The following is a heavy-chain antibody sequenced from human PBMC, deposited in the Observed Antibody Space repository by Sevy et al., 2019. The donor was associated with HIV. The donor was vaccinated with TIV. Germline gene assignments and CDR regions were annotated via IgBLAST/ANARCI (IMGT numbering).Heavy chain of an antibody. CDR1: GYTFNSHD. J-gene: IGHJ2*01. CDR2: MNPNRGNT. D-gene: IGHD2-21*01. Sequence: ASVKVSCEASGYTFNSHDINWIRQAPGQGLEWMGWMNPNRGNTGYTQRFQGRVTMTRTTSISTAYMELNGLRSEDTAIYYCARGISFSYAKKGDWVNWYFDLWGRGTLVTVSS. CDR3: ARGISFSYAKKGDWVNWYFDL. V-gene: IGHV1-8*01.